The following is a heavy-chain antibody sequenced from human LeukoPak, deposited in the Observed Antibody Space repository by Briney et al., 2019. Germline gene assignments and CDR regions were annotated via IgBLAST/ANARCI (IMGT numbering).Heavy chain of an antibody. CDR1: GFTFSDYD. Sequence: GGSLRLSCAASGFTFSDYDMHWVRQATGKGLEWVSAIGTAGDAYYTGSVKGRFTISRENAKNSLYLQMNSLRAGDTAVYYCARVAKERVGGVYYFDYWGQGTLVTVSS. CDR3: ARVAKERVGGVYYFDY. J-gene: IGHJ4*02. CDR2: IGTAGDA. D-gene: IGHD1-1*01. V-gene: IGHV3-13*01.